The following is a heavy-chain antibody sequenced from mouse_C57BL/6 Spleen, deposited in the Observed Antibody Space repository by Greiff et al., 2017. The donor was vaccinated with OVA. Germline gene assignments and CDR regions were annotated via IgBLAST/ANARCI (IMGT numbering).Heavy chain of an antibody. J-gene: IGHJ2*01. CDR2: IHPNSGST. CDR3: ARGGYYYGSSPLDY. V-gene: IGHV1-64*01. D-gene: IGHD1-1*01. CDR1: GYTFTSYW. Sequence: VQLQQPGAELVKPGASVKLSCKASGYTFTSYWMHWVKQRPGQGLEWIGMIHPNSGSTNYNEKFKSKATLTVDKSSSTAYMQLSSLTSEDSAVYYWARGGYYYGSSPLDYWGQGTTLTVSS.